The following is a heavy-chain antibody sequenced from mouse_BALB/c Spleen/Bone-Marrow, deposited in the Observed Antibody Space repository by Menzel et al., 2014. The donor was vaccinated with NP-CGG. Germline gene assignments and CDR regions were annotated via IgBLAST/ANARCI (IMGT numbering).Heavy chain of an antibody. V-gene: IGHV14-3*02. CDR3: ASYRYAWYFDV. CDR1: GFNIKDTY. Sequence: VQLQQSGAELVKPGASVKLSCTASGFNIKDTYMHWVKQRPEQGLEWIGRIDPANGNTKYDPKFQGKATITAGTSSNTAYLQLSSLTSEDTAVYYCASYRYAWYFDVWGAGTTVPVSS. CDR2: IDPANGNT. J-gene: IGHJ1*01. D-gene: IGHD2-14*01.